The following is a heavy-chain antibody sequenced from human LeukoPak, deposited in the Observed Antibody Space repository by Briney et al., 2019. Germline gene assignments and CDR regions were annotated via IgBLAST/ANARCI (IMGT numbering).Heavy chain of an antibody. CDR2: ISYSGST. D-gene: IGHD3-9*01. J-gene: IGHJ3*02. V-gene: IGHV4-39*07. Sequence: SEPLSLTCTVSGGSISSSSYYWAWIRQPPGKVLERIGCISYSGSTYYNPSLKSRVTMSVDTSKNQFSMKQSSVTAADTGVYYCARDGYDIVTGYPLSDAFDIWGQGTMVTVSS. CDR1: GGSISSSSYY. CDR3: ARDGYDIVTGYPLSDAFDI.